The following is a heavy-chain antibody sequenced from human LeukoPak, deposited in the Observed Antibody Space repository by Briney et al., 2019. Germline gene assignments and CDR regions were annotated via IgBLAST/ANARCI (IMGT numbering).Heavy chain of an antibody. CDR1: GLTVSIIH. J-gene: IGHJ4*02. D-gene: IGHD5-18*01. V-gene: IGHV3-53*01. Sequence: GGSLRLSCAASGLTVSIIHMSWVRQAPGKGLEWVSVIYAGGSTYYADSVKGRFTISRDNSKNTLYLQINSLRAEDTAVYYCARDLGTAMVQRWGQGTLVTVSS. CDR3: ARDLGTAMVQR. CDR2: IYAGGST.